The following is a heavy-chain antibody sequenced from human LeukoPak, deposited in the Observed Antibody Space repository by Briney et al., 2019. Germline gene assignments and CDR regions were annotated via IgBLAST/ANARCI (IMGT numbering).Heavy chain of an antibody. D-gene: IGHD3-10*02. CDR3: TRDLCMDYYYVDYYYYGMDV. J-gene: IGHJ6*02. Sequence: SQTLSLTCAISGDSVSSNSAAWNWIRQSPSRGLEWLVRTYYRSKWYNDYAVSVKSRITINPDTSKNQFSLQLNSVTPEDTAVYYCTRDLCMDYYYVDYYYYGMDVWGQGTTVTVSS. CDR1: GDSVSSNSAA. CDR2: TYYRSKWYN. V-gene: IGHV6-1*01.